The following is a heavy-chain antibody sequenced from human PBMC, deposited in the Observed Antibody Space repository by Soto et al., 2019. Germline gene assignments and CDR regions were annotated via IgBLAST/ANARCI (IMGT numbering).Heavy chain of an antibody. D-gene: IGHD2-2*01. Sequence: SETLSLTCAVYGGSFSGYYWSWIRQPPGKGLEWIGEINHSGSTNYNPSLKSRVTISVDTSKNQFSLKLSSVTAADTALYYCARGRPGYCSSTSCMPSVSVDPWGQGTLVTVSS. CDR2: INHSGST. V-gene: IGHV4-34*01. CDR3: ARGRPGYCSSTSCMPSVSVDP. CDR1: GGSFSGYY. J-gene: IGHJ5*02.